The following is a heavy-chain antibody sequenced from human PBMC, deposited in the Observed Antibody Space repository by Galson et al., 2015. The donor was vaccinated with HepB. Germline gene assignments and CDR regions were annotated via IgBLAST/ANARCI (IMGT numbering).Heavy chain of an antibody. V-gene: IGHV1-18*01. D-gene: IGHD3-22*01. CDR2: ISAYNGNT. CDR3: ARAWDYDSSGGFDY. CDR1: GGTFSSYG. Sequence: SVKVSCKASGGTFSSYGISWVRQAPGQGLEWMGWISAYNGNTNYAQKLQGRVTMTTDTSTSTAYMELRSLRSDDTAVYYCARAWDYDSSGGFDYWGQGTLVTVSS. J-gene: IGHJ4*02.